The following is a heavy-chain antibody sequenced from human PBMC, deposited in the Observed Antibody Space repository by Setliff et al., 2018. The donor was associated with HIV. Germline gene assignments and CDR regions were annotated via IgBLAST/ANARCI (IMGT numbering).Heavy chain of an antibody. D-gene: IGHD1-1*01. CDR1: DFTLNSAR. V-gene: IGHV3-15*07. Sequence: KSGGSLRLSCAASDFTLNSARINWVRQVPGKGLQWVGRIKTRAEGDITDYAALVMGRFSISRDDFGDVVYLHLSSLRSDDTAIYFCSTPGLEAPGSPVRDYWGPGTLVTVSS. CDR3: STPGLEAPGSPVRDY. CDR2: IKTRAEGDIT. J-gene: IGHJ4*02.